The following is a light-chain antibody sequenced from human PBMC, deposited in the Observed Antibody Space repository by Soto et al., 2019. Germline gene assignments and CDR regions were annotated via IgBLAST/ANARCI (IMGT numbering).Light chain of an antibody. CDR2: SAS. CDR3: QQYGNSRVT. J-gene: IGKJ3*01. CDR1: QSVGSY. Sequence: VLTQSPGTLSLSPGERATLSCRASQSVGSYLAWYQQKPGQAPRLLIYSASSRATGVADRFSGSGSGTDFTLTISRLEPEDFAVYYCQQYGNSRVTFGPGTKVDIK. V-gene: IGKV3-20*01.